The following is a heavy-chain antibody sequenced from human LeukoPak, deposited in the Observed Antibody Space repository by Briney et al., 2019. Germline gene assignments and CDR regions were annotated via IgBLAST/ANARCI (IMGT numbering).Heavy chain of an antibody. CDR3: AKRLDLDY. CDR1: GFTFDDYA. J-gene: IGHJ4*02. Sequence: GGSLRLSCAASGFTFDDYAMHWVRQAPGKGLEWVSGISWNSGSIGYADSVKGRLTISRDNAKNSLYLQMNSLRAEDTALYYCAKRLDLDYWGQGTLVTVSS. V-gene: IGHV3-9*01. D-gene: IGHD6-19*01. CDR2: ISWNSGSI.